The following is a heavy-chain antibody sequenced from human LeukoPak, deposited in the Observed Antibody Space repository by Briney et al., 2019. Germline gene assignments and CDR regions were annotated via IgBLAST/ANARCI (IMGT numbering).Heavy chain of an antibody. V-gene: IGHV4-34*01. CDR2: INHSGST. J-gene: IGHJ4*02. CDR3: ARGSLWFGEDY. D-gene: IGHD3-10*01. Sequence: SETLSLTCAFYGGSFSGYYWIWIRQPPGKGLEWIGEINHSGSTNYNPSLKRRVTISVDTFKNQFSLKLSSVSAADTAVYYCARGSLWFGEDYWGQGTLVTVSS. CDR1: GGSFSGYY.